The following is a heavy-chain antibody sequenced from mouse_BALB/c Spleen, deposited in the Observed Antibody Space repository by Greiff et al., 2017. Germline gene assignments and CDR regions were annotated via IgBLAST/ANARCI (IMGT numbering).Heavy chain of an antibody. CDR1: GYTFTDYY. V-gene: IGHV1-84*02. J-gene: IGHJ3*01. D-gene: IGHD2-4*01. Sequence: QVQLKESGPELVKPGASVKISCKASGYTFTDYYINWVKQKPGQGLEWIGWIYPGSGNTKYNEKFKGKATLTVDTSSSTAYMQLSSLTSEDTAVYFCARWGYDYDKAYWGQGTLVTVSA. CDR2: IYPGSGNT. CDR3: ARWGYDYDKAY.